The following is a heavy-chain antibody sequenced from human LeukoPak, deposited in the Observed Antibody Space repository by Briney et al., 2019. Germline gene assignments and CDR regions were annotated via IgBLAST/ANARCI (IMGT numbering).Heavy chain of an antibody. J-gene: IGHJ6*03. Sequence: SETLSLTCTVSGGSISNYYWSWIRQPPGKGLEWIGYIYYSGSTNYNPSLTSRVTISVDTSKNQFSLKLSSVTAADTAVYYCARARYETRIWPKSRYDYYHYMDVWGKGTTVTVSS. CDR3: ARARYETRIWPKSRYDYYHYMDV. CDR1: GGSISNYY. D-gene: IGHD3-3*01. V-gene: IGHV4-59*12. CDR2: IYYSGST.